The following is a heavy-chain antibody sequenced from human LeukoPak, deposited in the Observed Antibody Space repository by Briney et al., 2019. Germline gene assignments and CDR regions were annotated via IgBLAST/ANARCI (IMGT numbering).Heavy chain of an antibody. CDR3: ARDGRAFDY. V-gene: IGHV4-39*07. CDR2: VFYSGNT. Sequence: NPSETLSLTCTVSGGSISSSSYYWGWIRQPPGKGLEWIGSVFYSGNTYYNPSLKSRVTISVDTSKNQFSLKLSSVTAADTAVYYCARDGRAFDYWGQGTLVTVSS. D-gene: IGHD1-26*01. CDR1: GGSISSSSYY. J-gene: IGHJ4*02.